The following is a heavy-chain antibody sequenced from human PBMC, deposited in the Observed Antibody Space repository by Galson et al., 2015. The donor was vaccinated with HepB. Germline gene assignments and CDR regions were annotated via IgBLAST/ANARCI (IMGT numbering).Heavy chain of an antibody. CDR2: IKRDGTEK. CDR1: GFTFSGHW. Sequence: SLRLSCAASGFTFSGHWMSWIRQAPGKGLEWVANIKRDGTEKYYVDSVKGRFTISRDNAQNSLFLRMNSLRAEDTAVYYCARDSRYCQSSTCRGDAFDVCGQGARVTVSS. D-gene: IGHD2-2*01. J-gene: IGHJ3*01. V-gene: IGHV3-7*03. CDR3: ARDSRYCQSSTCRGDAFDV.